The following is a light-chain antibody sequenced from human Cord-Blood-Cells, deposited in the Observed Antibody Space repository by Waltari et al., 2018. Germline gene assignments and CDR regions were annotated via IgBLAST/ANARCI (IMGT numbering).Light chain of an antibody. CDR3: QQRSNWPSNT. CDR2: DAS. J-gene: IGKJ2*01. Sequence: EIVLTQSPATLSLSPGERATLSCRASQSVSSYLAWYQQKPGQAPRLLIYDASNMATGIPARFSGSGSGTDFTLTISSLEPEDFAVYYCQQRSNWPSNTFGQGTKLEIK. V-gene: IGKV3-11*01. CDR1: QSVSSY.